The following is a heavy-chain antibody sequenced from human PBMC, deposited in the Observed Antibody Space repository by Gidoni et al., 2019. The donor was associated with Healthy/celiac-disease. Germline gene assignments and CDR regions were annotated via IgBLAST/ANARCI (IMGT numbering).Heavy chain of an antibody. D-gene: IGHD3-9*01. CDR2: INTNTGNP. CDR1: GSTFISYA. CDR3: ARGHVLRYFDWLTNPDY. Sequence: QVQLVQSASELKKPGASVKVSCQASGSTFISYAMNWVRQAPGQGLEWMGWINTNTGNPTYAQGFTGRFVLSLDTSVSTAYLQISSLKAEDTAVYYCARGHVLRYFDWLTNPDYWGQGTLVTVSS. J-gene: IGHJ4*02. V-gene: IGHV7-4-1*02.